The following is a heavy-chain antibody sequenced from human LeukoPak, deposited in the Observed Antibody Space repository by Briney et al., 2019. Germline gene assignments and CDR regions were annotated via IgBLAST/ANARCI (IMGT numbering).Heavy chain of an antibody. D-gene: IGHD6-19*01. CDR1: GGSISSHY. CDR3: ARHRWQWLVLDFDY. V-gene: IGHV4-59*08. Sequence: SETLSLTCTVSGGSISSHYWSWIGQPPRKGLEWIGYIYYSGSTNYNPSLKSRVTISVDTSKNQFSLQLSAVTAADTAVYYCARHRWQWLVLDFDYWGQGTLVTVSS. CDR2: IYYSGST. J-gene: IGHJ4*02.